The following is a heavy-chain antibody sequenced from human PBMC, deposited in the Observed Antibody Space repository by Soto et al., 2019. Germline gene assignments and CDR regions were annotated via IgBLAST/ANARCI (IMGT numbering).Heavy chain of an antibody. V-gene: IGHV4-59*08. Sequence: SETLSLTCTVSGGSVSSYYWGWIRQPPGKGLEWIGYIYYSGSTNYNPSLKSRVTISVDTSKNQFSLKLSSVTAADTAVYFCARLEGLATISYYFDFWGPGALVTVSS. J-gene: IGHJ4*02. CDR3: ARLEGLATISYYFDF. D-gene: IGHD3-9*01. CDR1: GGSVSSYY. CDR2: IYYSGST.